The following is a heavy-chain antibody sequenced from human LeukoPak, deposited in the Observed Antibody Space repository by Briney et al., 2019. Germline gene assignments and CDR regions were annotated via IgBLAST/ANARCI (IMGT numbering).Heavy chain of an antibody. CDR2: IYTSGST. CDR1: GGSISSYY. CDR3: ARGSNSGWRRPFDY. J-gene: IGHJ4*02. D-gene: IGHD6-19*01. Sequence: PSETLSLTCTVSGGSISSYYWGWIRQPAGKGLEWIGRIYTSGSTNYNPSLKSRVTMSVDTSKNQFSLKLSSVTAADTAVYYCARGSNSGWRRPFDYWGQGTLVTVSS. V-gene: IGHV4-4*07.